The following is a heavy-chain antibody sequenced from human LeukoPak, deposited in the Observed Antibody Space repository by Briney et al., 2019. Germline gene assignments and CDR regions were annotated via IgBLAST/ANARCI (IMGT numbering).Heavy chain of an antibody. CDR3: ARSDAQGGLFDP. V-gene: IGHV5-51*01. CDR1: GYNFTTFW. Sequence: GESLEISCKTSGYNFTTFWIGWVRQLPGKGLEWMGIIYPGDSDTRYSPSFQGQVTISADKSISTASLQWSSLKASDTAMYYCARSDAQGGLFDPWGQGTLVTVSS. J-gene: IGHJ5*02. D-gene: IGHD3-16*01. CDR2: IYPGDSDT.